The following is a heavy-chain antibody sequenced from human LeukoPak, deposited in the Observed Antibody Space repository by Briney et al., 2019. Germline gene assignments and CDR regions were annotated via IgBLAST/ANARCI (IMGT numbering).Heavy chain of an antibody. CDR1: GFTFDDYA. CDR2: ISWDGDST. Sequence: GGSLRLSCAASGFTFDDYAMHWVRHAPGKGLECVSLISWDGDSTYYSDSVKGRFTISRDNNKNSLYLQMNSLRTEDTALCYCATAPYDSIGIFDYWGQGTLVTVSS. CDR3: ATAPYDSIGIFDY. D-gene: IGHD3-22*01. V-gene: IGHV3-43D*03. J-gene: IGHJ4*02.